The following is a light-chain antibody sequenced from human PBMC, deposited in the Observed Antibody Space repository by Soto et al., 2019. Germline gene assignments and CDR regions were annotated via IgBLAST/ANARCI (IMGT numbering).Light chain of an antibody. Sequence: EVVLTQSPGTLSLSPGERATLSCRASQSLSSSYLAWYQQKPGQAPRLLIYGTSIRATGIPDRFSGSGSGTDFTLTISSLQPEDFATYYCQQSYSTLLTFGGGTKVDVK. CDR1: QSLSSSY. CDR2: GTS. CDR3: QQSYSTLLT. J-gene: IGKJ4*01. V-gene: IGKV3-20*01.